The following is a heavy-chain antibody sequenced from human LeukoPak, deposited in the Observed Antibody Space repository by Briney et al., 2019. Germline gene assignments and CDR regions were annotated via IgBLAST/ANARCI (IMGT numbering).Heavy chain of an antibody. CDR1: EFTFSNYA. V-gene: IGHV3-23*01. D-gene: IGHD2-21*02. J-gene: IGHJ4*02. CDR2: ISGSGDTT. CDR3: ARQTYCGGDCYPIDY. Sequence: GGSLRLSCAASEFTFSNYAMSWVRQAPGKGLEWVSAISGSGDTTYYADSVKGRFTISRDNSKNTLYLQLNSLRAEGTAVYYCARQTYCGGDCYPIDYWGQGTLVTVSS.